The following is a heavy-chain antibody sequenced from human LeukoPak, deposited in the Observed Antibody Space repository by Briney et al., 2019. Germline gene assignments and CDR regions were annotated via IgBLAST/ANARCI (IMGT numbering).Heavy chain of an antibody. CDR1: GFTFSSYS. CDR2: ISSSSSYI. V-gene: IGHV3-21*01. CDR3: ARVWEGIGGYCSGGSCYSIDY. D-gene: IGHD2-15*01. Sequence: GGSLRLSCAASGFTFSSYSMNWVRQAPGKGLEWVSSISSSSSYIYYADSVKGRFTTSRDNAKNSLYLQMNSLRAEDTAMYYCARVWEGIGGYCSGGSCYSIDYWGQGTLVTVSS. J-gene: IGHJ4*02.